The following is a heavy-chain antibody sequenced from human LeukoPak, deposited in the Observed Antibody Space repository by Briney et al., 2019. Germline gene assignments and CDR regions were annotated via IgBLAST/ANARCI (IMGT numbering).Heavy chain of an antibody. Sequence: GGSLRLSCTASGFTFGDYAMSWVRQAPGKGLEWVGFIRSKAYGGTTEYAASVKGRFTISRDDSKSIAYLQMNSLKTEDTAVYYCTRVYSVHNWNSPPSNYFDYWGQGTLVTVSS. D-gene: IGHD1-7*01. CDR1: GFTFGDYA. J-gene: IGHJ4*02. CDR2: IRSKAYGGTT. V-gene: IGHV3-49*04. CDR3: TRVYSVHNWNSPPSNYFDY.